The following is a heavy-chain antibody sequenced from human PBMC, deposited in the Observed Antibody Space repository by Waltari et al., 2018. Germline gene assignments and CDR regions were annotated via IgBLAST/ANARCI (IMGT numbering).Heavy chain of an antibody. CDR2: IIPIFGTA. CDR3: ARVVVDILTGYPYYFDY. D-gene: IGHD3-9*01. V-gene: IGHV1-69*01. CDR1: GVTFSSYA. J-gene: IGHJ4*02. Sequence: QVQLVQSGAEVKKPGSSVKVSCKASGVTFSSYAISWLRQAPGQGLEWMGGIIPIFGTANYAQKFQGRVTITADESTSTAYMELSSLRSEDTAVYYCARVVVDILTGYPYYFDYWGQGTLVTVSS.